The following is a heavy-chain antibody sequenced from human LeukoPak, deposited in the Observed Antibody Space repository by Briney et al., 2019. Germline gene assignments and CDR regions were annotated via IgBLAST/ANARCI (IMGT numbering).Heavy chain of an antibody. Sequence: GESLKISCKGSGYSFTSYWIGWVRQMRGKGLEWMGIIYPGDSDTRYSPSFQGQVTISADKSIRTAYLQWSSLKASDTAMYYCARQGGGGYGPNAPNYYYYYYMDVWGKGTTVTISS. V-gene: IGHV5-51*01. CDR3: ARQGGGGYGPNAPNYYYYYYMDV. D-gene: IGHD3-16*01. CDR1: GYSFTSYW. CDR2: IYPGDSDT. J-gene: IGHJ6*03.